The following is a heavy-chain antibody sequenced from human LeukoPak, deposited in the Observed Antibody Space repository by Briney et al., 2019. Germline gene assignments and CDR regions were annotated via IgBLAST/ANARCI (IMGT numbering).Heavy chain of an antibody. CDR1: GFIFNSSG. CDR3: TENT. Sequence: GGSLTLSCAASGFIFNSSGMGWVRQAPGRGLEWVSAISASGLTAYYGDSVKGRFTISRDNAKNTLYLHMSSLRGEDTAIYYCTENTWGRGTRVTVSS. V-gene: IGHV3-23*01. CDR2: ISASGLTA. J-gene: IGHJ4*02.